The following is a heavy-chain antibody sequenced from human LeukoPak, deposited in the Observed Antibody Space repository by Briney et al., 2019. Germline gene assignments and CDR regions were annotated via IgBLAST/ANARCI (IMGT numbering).Heavy chain of an antibody. Sequence: GGSLRLSCAVSGLTFSDYAMSWIRQAPGKGLEWVSSISGGGHSIDYKDSVRGRFTISRDNSKNTLYLQMNSLRAEDTAVYYCAYCSGGDCYAGLDYWGQGTLVTVSS. CDR3: AYCSGGDCYAGLDY. J-gene: IGHJ4*02. V-gene: IGHV3-23*01. D-gene: IGHD2-15*01. CDR2: ISGGGHSI. CDR1: GLTFSDYA.